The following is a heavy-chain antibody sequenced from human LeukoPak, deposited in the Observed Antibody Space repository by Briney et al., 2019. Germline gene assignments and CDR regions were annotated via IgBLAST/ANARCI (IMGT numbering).Heavy chain of an antibody. CDR1: GYTFTSYD. J-gene: IGHJ5*02. D-gene: IGHD3-10*01. V-gene: IGHV1-2*02. CDR2: INPNSGGT. Sequence: ASVKVSCKASGYTFTSYDINWVRQATGQGLEWMGWINPNSGGTNYAHKFQGRVTMTRDTSISTAYMELSRLRSDDTAVYYCAREAATTYYYGSGRKNWFDPWGQGTLVTVSS. CDR3: AREAATTYYYGSGRKNWFDP.